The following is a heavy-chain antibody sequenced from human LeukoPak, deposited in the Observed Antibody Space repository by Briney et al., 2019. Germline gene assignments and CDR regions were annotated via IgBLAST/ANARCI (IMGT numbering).Heavy chain of an antibody. CDR1: GGSISSYY. CDR3: ARVEYSSSSSWYFDL. V-gene: IGHV4-59*08. CDR2: IYYSGST. Sequence: SSETLSLTCTVSGGSISSYYWSWIRQPPGKGLEWIGYIYYSGSTNYNPSLKSRVTISVDTSKNQFSLKLSSVTAADTAVYYCARVEYSSSSSWYFDLWGRGTLVTVSS. J-gene: IGHJ2*01. D-gene: IGHD6-6*01.